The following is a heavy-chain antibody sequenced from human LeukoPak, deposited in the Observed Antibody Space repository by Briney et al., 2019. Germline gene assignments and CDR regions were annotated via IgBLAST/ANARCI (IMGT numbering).Heavy chain of an antibody. Sequence: PGGSLRLSCAASGFTFSTYWMSWVRQAPGKGLEWVANINEDGSEKYYVDSVKGRFTISRDNAKNSLYLQMNSLRAEDTAVYYCTRDSGLTAVTTCWDYWGQGTLVTVSS. CDR1: GFTFSTYW. CDR3: TRDSGLTAVTTCWDY. V-gene: IGHV3-7*05. D-gene: IGHD4-17*01. J-gene: IGHJ4*02. CDR2: INEDGSEK.